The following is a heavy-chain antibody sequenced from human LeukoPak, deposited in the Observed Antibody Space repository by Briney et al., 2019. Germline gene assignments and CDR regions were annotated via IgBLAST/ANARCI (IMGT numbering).Heavy chain of an antibody. D-gene: IGHD2-15*01. V-gene: IGHV3-7*01. CDR1: GFTFSTSW. Sequence: GGPLRLSCEASGFTFSTSWMSWVRQAPGKGLEWVANIKHDGSEIYYVDSVKGRFTTSRDNAKNSLYLQMNSLRAEDTAVYYCATRDCSGGCCYFDYWGQGTLVTVSS. CDR2: IKHDGSEI. CDR3: ATRDCSGGCCYFDY. J-gene: IGHJ4*02.